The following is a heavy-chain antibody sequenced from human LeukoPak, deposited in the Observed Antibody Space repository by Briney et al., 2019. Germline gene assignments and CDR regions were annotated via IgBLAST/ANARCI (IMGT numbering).Heavy chain of an antibody. CDR1: GFTFSSYA. V-gene: IGHV3-23*01. D-gene: IGHD2-2*02. CDR2: ISGSGGST. Sequence: GALRLSCAASGFTFSSYAMSWVRHAPGKGLERVSAISGSGGSTYYADSVKGRFTISRDNSKNTLYLQMSSLRAEDTAVYYCAKESCSSTSCYIFDYWGQGTLVTVSS. CDR3: AKESCSSTSCYIFDY. J-gene: IGHJ4*02.